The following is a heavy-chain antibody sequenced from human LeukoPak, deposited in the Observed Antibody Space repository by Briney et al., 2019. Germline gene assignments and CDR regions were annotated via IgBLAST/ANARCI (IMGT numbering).Heavy chain of an antibody. CDR3: ARERSSGGIAFNWFDP. CDR1: GFTFSSYG. D-gene: IGHD6-13*01. V-gene: IGHV3-33*01. Sequence: GRSLRLSCAASGFTFSSYGMHWVRQAPGKGLEWVAVIWYDGSNKYYADSVKDRFTISRDNSKNTLYLQMNSLRAEDTAVYYCARERSSGGIAFNWFDPWGQRTLVTVSS. CDR2: IWYDGSNK. J-gene: IGHJ5*02.